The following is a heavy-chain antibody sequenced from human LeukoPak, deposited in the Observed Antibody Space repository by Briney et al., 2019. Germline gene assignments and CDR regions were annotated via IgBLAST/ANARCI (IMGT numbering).Heavy chain of an antibody. J-gene: IGHJ3*02. CDR1: GFTFSSYW. CDR2: IKQDGSEK. V-gene: IGHV3-7*01. Sequence: GGSLRLSCAASGFTFSSYWMSWVRQAPGKGLEWVANIKQDGSEKYYVDSVKGRFTISRDNAKNSLYLQMNGLRAEDTAVYYCARAPTLRSRREDEWGTFDIWGQGTMVTVSS. D-gene: IGHD7-27*01. CDR3: ARAPTLRSRREDEWGTFDI.